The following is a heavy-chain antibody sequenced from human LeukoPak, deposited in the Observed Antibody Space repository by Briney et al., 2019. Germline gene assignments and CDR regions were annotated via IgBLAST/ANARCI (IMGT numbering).Heavy chain of an antibody. CDR1: GFTFSSYS. CDR2: ISSSSSYI. D-gene: IGHD6-19*01. CDR3: ARVIAVAGTEDY. V-gene: IGHV3-21*01. J-gene: IGHJ4*02. Sequence: GGSLRLSCAASGFTFSSYSMNWVRQAPGKGLEWVSSISSSSSYIYYADSVKGRFTISRDNAKNSLYLQMNSLRAEDTAVYYCARVIAVAGTEDYWGQGTLVPVSS.